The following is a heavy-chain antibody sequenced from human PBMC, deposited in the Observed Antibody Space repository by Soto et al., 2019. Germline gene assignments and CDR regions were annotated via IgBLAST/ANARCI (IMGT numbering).Heavy chain of an antibody. Sequence: ASVKVSCKASGYTFTSYYMHWVRQAPGQGLEWMGIINPSGGSTSYAQKFQGRVTMTRDTSTSTVYMELSSLRSEDTAVYYCARDTPMNDYGDYGVFDYWGQGTLVTVSS. J-gene: IGHJ4*02. D-gene: IGHD4-17*01. CDR1: GYTFTSYY. V-gene: IGHV1-46*01. CDR2: INPSGGST. CDR3: ARDTPMNDYGDYGVFDY.